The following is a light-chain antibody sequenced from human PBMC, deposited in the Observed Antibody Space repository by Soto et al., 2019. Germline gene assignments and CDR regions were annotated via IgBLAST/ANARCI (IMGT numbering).Light chain of an antibody. CDR1: QNIYSN. J-gene: IGKJ1*01. V-gene: IGKV3-15*01. CDR3: LQYHNLWA. Sequence: IVMTHSPATLSVSPGERATLSCRASQNIYSNVAWYQQRPGQAPRLLIYRASTRAPGIPARFSGSGSGTEFTLTISSLQSEDFTVYSCLQYHNLWAFGQGTKVDIK. CDR2: RAS.